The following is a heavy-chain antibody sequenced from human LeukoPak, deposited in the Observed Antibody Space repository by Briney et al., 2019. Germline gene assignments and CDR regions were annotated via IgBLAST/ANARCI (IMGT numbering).Heavy chain of an antibody. D-gene: IGHD4-11*01. CDR3: ARFNYRGNYFDY. CDR1: GYTFTGYY. V-gene: IGHV1-2*02. Sequence: ASVKASCKASGYTFTGYYMHWVRQAPGQGLEWMGWINPNSGGTNYAQKFQGRVTMTRDTSISTAYMELSRLRSDDTAVYYCARFNYRGNYFDYWGQGTLVTVSS. J-gene: IGHJ4*02. CDR2: INPNSGGT.